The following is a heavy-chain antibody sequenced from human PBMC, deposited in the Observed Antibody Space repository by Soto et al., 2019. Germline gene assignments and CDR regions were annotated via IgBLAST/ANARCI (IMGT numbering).Heavy chain of an antibody. J-gene: IGHJ4*02. CDR2: ISAYNGNT. CDR1: GYTFTSYG. V-gene: IGHV1-18*01. Sequence: GASVKVSCKASGYTFTSYGISWVRQAPGQGLEWMGWISAYNGNTNYAQKLQGRVTMTIDTSTSTAYMELRSLGSDDTAVYYCARESPPADYWGQGTLVTVSS. CDR3: ARESPPADY.